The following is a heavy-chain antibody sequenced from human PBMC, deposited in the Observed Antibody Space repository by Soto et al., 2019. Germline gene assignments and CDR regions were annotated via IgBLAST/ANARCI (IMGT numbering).Heavy chain of an antibody. D-gene: IGHD3-10*01. V-gene: IGHV2-5*02. Sequence: SGPTLVNPTQTLTLTCTFSGFSLSTSGVGVGWIRQPPGKALEWLALIYWDDDKRYSPSLKSRLTITKDTSKNQVALTMTNMGPVDTATYYCALTYGSGTVPWFDPWGQGTLVTVSS. CDR1: GFSLSTSGVG. CDR3: ALTYGSGTVPWFDP. J-gene: IGHJ5*02. CDR2: IYWDDDK.